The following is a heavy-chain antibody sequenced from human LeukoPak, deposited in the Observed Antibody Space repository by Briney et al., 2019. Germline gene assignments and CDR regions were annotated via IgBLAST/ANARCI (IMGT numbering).Heavy chain of an antibody. CDR2: INPSGGST. Sequence: ASVKVSCKASGSTFTTYYMHWVRQAPGQGLEWTGIINPSGGSTSHAQKFQGRVTMTRDTSTRTVYMELSSLRSEDTAVYYCASEGYCSGGNCYRVYSFDSWGQGTLVTVSS. D-gene: IGHD2-15*01. CDR3: ASEGYCSGGNCYRVYSFDS. V-gene: IGHV1-46*01. CDR1: GSTFTTYY. J-gene: IGHJ4*02.